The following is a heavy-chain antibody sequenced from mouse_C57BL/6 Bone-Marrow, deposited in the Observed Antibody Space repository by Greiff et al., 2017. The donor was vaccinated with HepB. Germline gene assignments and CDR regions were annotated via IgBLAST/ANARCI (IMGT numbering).Heavy chain of an antibody. Sequence: EVHLVESGGGLVKPGGSLKLSCAASGFTFSSYAMSWVRQTPEKRLEWVATISDGGSYTYYPDNVKGRFTISRDNAKNNLYLQMSHLKSEDTAMYYCASGLTGLLFDYWGQGTTLTVSS. CDR3: ASGLTGLLFDY. D-gene: IGHD1-1*01. V-gene: IGHV5-4*01. J-gene: IGHJ2*01. CDR2: ISDGGSYT. CDR1: GFTFSSYA.